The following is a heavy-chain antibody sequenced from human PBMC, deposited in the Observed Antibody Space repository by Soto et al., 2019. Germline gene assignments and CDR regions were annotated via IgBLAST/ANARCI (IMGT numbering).Heavy chain of an antibody. CDR2: ISAYNGNT. D-gene: IGHD5-12*01. CDR3: ARDRGYSGYETNFDY. V-gene: IGHV1-18*01. J-gene: IGHJ4*02. CDR1: GYTFTSYG. Sequence: EASVKVSCKASGYTFTSYGISWVRQAPGQGLEWMAWISAYNGNTNYAQKLQGRVTMTTDTSTSTAYMELRSLRSDDTAVYYCARDRGYSGYETNFDYWGQGTLVTVSS.